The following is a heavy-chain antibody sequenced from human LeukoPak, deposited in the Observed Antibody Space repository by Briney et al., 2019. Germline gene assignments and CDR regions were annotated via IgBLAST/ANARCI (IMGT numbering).Heavy chain of an antibody. Sequence: GGSLRLSSAASGFTFSNYGMHWVRQAPGKGLEWVAVIWHDGNNKYYADSVKGRFTISRDNSKNTLYLQMNSLRAEDTAVYYCANNFDYWGQGTLVTVSS. V-gene: IGHV3-33*06. CDR2: IWHDGNNK. CDR3: ANNFDY. CDR1: GFTFSNYG. J-gene: IGHJ4*02.